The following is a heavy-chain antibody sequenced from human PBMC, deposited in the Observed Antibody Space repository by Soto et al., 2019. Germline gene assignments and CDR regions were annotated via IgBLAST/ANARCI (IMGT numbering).Heavy chain of an antibody. CDR2: MNPNSGNT. D-gene: IGHD1-26*01. CDR3: ARERATFPDY. J-gene: IGHJ4*02. CDR1: GYTFTSYD. V-gene: IGHV1-8*01. Sequence: QVQLVQSGAEVKKPGASVKVSCKASGYTFTSYDINWVRQATGQGLEWMGWMNPNSGNTGYAQKFEGRVTMTGNTSISTAYRELSSLRSEDTTVYYCARERATFPDYWGQGTLVTVSS.